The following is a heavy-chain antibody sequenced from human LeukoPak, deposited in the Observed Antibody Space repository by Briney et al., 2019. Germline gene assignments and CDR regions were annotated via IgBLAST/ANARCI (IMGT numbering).Heavy chain of an antibody. Sequence: GGSLRLSCAASGFTFSSYAMSWVRQAPGKGLEWVSSISSSSSYIYYADSVKGRFTISRDNAKNSLYLQMNSLRAEDTAVYYCARDRAYDSRGYSTGFDYWGQGTLVTVSS. D-gene: IGHD3-22*01. CDR3: ARDRAYDSRGYSTGFDY. J-gene: IGHJ4*02. CDR2: ISSSSSYI. CDR1: GFTFSSYA. V-gene: IGHV3-21*01.